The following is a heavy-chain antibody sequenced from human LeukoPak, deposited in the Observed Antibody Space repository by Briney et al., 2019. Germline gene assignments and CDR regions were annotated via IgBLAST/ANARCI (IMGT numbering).Heavy chain of an antibody. CDR1: GASVSSNSAA. Sequence: SQTVSLTCAFSGASVSSNSAAWNWIRQSPSRGLEWLGRTYYRSKWYNDYSVSVKSRITINPDTSKNQFSLQLNSVTPEDTAVYYCARGMGYSYGYYTAYYYMDVWGKGTAVTVSS. D-gene: IGHD5-18*01. CDR2: TYYRSKWYN. CDR3: ARGMGYSYGYYTAYYYMDV. V-gene: IGHV6-1*01. J-gene: IGHJ6*03.